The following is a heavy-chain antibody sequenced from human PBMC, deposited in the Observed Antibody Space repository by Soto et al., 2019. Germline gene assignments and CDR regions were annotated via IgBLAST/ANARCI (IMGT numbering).Heavy chain of an antibody. CDR1: GFTFTNSA. CDR3: ARGEGYYYDSSGYFGFDY. Sequence: SVKVSCKASGFTFTNSAVQWVRQARGQRLEWIGWIVVGSGNTKYSQKFQERVTITRDMSASTAYMELSSLRSEDTAVYYCARGEGYYYDSSGYFGFDYWGQGTLVTVSS. CDR2: IVVGSGNT. V-gene: IGHV1-58*01. D-gene: IGHD3-22*01. J-gene: IGHJ4*02.